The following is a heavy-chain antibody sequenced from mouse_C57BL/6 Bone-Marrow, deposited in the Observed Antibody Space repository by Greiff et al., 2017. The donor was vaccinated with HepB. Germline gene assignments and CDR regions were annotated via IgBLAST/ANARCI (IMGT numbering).Heavy chain of an antibody. V-gene: IGHV1-83*01. D-gene: IGHD4-1*01. CDR2: DPGSGDTY. J-gene: IGHJ3*01. CDR1: YTFTDYYM. Sequence: VQLQQSGPELVKPGASVKMSCKASGYTFTDYYMHWVKQKPGKGLEWIGKIDPGSGDTYYNEKFKGKATMTADTSSSTAYMQLSSLTSEDSAVYVGANTGKEEWFAYWGQGTLVTVSA. CDR3: NTGKEEWFAY.